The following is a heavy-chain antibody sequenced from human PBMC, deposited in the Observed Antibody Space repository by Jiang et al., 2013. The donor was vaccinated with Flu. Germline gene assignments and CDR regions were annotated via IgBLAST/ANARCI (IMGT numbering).Heavy chain of an antibody. J-gene: IGHJ6*04. V-gene: IGHV4-4*02. CDR1: GGSISSSNW. CDR3: AREYRGKGLVPRGYYYYGMDV. D-gene: IGHD6-6*01. Sequence: GSGLVKPSGTLSLTCAVSGGSISSSNWWSWVRQPPGKGLEWIGEIYHSGSTNYNPSLKSRVTISVDKSKNQFSLKLSSVTAADTAVYYCAREYRGKGLVPRGYYYYGMDVWGKGTTVTVSS. CDR2: IYHSGST.